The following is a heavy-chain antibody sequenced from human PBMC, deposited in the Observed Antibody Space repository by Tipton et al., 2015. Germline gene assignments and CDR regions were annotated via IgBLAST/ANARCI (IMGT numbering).Heavy chain of an antibody. V-gene: IGHV3-7*01. CDR1: GFTFSNYW. CDR2: IKPDGSDT. D-gene: IGHD3-22*01. J-gene: IGHJ4*02. Sequence: SLRLSCAASGFTFSNYWMSWVRQAPGKGLEWVAHIKPDGSDTYYVDSVKGRFTISRDNAKNSLYLQMNNLRAEDTAVYFCARGDWGSSGQAYWGQGTLVTVSS. CDR3: ARGDWGSSGQAY.